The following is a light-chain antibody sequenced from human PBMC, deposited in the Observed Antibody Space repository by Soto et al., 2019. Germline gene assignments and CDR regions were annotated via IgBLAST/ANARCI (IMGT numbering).Light chain of an antibody. V-gene: IGKV1-12*01. CDR2: AAS. J-gene: IGKJ5*01. Sequence: DIQMTQSPSSVSSSVGYRFTIRCRASQGISSWLAWYQKKPGKAPNLLIYAASSLQSGVPSRFSGSGSGTDFTLTISSLQPEDFATYYCQQSYSTPLITFGQGTRLEIK. CDR3: QQSYSTPLIT. CDR1: QGISSW.